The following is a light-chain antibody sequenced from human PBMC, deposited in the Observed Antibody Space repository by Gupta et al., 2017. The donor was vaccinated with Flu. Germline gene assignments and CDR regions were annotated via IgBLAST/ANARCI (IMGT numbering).Light chain of an antibody. CDR2: DAS. CDR1: QSVSSY. CDR3: QQRSNWPT. Sequence: EIVFTQSPATLSLSPGERATLSCRASQSVSSYLAWYQQKPGQAPRLLIYDASNRATGIPDRFSGSGSGTDFTLTISSREPEDFAVYYCQQRSNWPTFGQGTKVEIK. J-gene: IGKJ1*01. V-gene: IGKV3-11*01.